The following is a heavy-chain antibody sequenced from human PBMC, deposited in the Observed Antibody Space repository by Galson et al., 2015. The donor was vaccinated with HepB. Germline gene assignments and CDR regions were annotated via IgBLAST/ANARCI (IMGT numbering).Heavy chain of an antibody. D-gene: IGHD6-19*01. CDR1: GFTFSSYA. V-gene: IGHV3-23*01. J-gene: IGHJ4*02. Sequence: SLRLSCAASGFTFSSYAMSWVRQAPGKGLEWVSAISASGDTTYYADSVKGRFTISRDNSKNTLYLQMNSLRAEDTAVYFCAKDESSGWYIYCFDYWGQGTLLTVSS. CDR3: AKDESSGWYIYCFDY. CDR2: ISASGDTT.